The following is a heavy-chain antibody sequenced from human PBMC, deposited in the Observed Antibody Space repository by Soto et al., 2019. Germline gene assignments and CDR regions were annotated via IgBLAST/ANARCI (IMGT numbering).Heavy chain of an antibody. D-gene: IGHD2-15*01. CDR3: ARWVEVSLDYLDS. CDR1: GGSISNGYYY. CDR2: IYHSGRT. Sequence: PSETLSLTCTVSGGSISNGYYYWSWVRQNPGKGLEWIGHIYHSGRTYYNPSLKSRVSISIDTSKNQFSLHLSSVTAADTAVYYCARWVEVSLDYLDSWAQGNPVTGSS. V-gene: IGHV4-31*03. J-gene: IGHJ4*02.